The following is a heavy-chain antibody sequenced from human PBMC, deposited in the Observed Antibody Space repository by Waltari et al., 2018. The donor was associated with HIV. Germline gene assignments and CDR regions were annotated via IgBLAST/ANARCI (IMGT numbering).Heavy chain of an antibody. V-gene: IGHV1-8*01. Sequence: QVQLVQSGAEVKKPGASVTVSCEAYGYTFSSHDINWVPQATGQGLEWMGWMNPNSGNTGYAQKFQGRVTMTRNTSISTAYMELSSLRSEDTAVYYCARGRILVTPCDYWGQGTLVTVSS. CDR3: ARGRILVTPCDY. CDR2: MNPNSGNT. CDR1: GYTFSSHD. J-gene: IGHJ4*02. D-gene: IGHD3-3*01.